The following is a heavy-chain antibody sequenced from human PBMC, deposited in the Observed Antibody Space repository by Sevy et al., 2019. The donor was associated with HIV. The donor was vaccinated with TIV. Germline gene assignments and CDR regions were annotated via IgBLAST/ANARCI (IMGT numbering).Heavy chain of an antibody. V-gene: IGHV4-59*13. CDR2: IYYSGST. CDR1: GGSISSYY. CDR3: ARAGYDFWSGYYDAFDI. D-gene: IGHD3-3*01. Sequence: SETLSLTCTVSGGSISSYYWSWIRQPPGKGLEWIGYIYYSGSTNYNPSLKSRVTISVDTSKNQFSLKLSSVTAADTAVYYCARAGYDFWSGYYDAFDIWGQGTMVIVSS. J-gene: IGHJ3*02.